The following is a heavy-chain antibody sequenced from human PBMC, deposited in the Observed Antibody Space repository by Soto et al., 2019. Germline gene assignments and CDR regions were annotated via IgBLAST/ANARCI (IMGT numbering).Heavy chain of an antibody. J-gene: IGHJ5*02. CDR1: GGSINSGRSS. V-gene: IGHV4-30-2*06. CDR3: VRESTTSGPNWFDT. CDR2: IYHSGST. Sequence: SETLSLTCSVSGGSINSGRSSWNWIRQSPGKGLEWIAYIYHSGSTYYNPSLKSRVTTSVDRSENQLSLKLTSVTAADTAVYYCVRESTTSGPNWFDTWGPGILVTVSS. D-gene: IGHD1-1*01.